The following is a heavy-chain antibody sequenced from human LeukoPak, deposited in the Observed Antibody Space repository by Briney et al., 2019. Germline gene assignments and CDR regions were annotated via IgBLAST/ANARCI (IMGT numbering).Heavy chain of an antibody. Sequence: PSQTLSLTCTVSVVSISIHYWSWIRQPPGKGLEWVGLTYYSGSTNFNPSLKSRVTISLDTSKNQFSLKLRSVTAADTAVYYCARVLEDYDFWSGYVDYWGQGTLVTVSS. V-gene: IGHV4-59*11. CDR2: TYYSGST. CDR1: VVSISIHY. D-gene: IGHD3-3*01. CDR3: ARVLEDYDFWSGYVDY. J-gene: IGHJ4*02.